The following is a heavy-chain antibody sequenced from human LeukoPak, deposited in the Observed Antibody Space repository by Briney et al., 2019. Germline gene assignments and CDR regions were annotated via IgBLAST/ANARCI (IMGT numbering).Heavy chain of an antibody. CDR2: IRHDGSDK. V-gene: IGHV3-30*02. J-gene: IGHJ4*02. Sequence: GGSLRLSCAASGFTFSRNGIHWVRQAPGKGLEWVAFIRHDGSDKYYADSVKGRFTISRDNFKNTVYLQMNSLRAEDTGVYYCAKCDSTGYYSVELVDYWGQGTLVTVSS. CDR3: AKCDSTGYYSVELVDY. D-gene: IGHD3-22*01. CDR1: GFTFSRNG.